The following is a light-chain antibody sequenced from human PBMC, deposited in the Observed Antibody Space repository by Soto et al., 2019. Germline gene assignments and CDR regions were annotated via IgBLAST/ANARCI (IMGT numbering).Light chain of an antibody. CDR2: GAS. CDR3: QQFGSSPRT. Sequence: VLTQSPGTLSLSPGERATLSCRASQSVSSTYLAWYQQKPGQAPRLLIYGASSRATGIPDRFSGSGSATDFTLTISRLEPEDFAVYYCQQFGSSPRTFGQGTKVEI. V-gene: IGKV3-20*01. J-gene: IGKJ1*01. CDR1: QSVSSTY.